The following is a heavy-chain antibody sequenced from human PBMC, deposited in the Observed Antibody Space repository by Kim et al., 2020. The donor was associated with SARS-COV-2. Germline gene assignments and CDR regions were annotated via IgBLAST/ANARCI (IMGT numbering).Heavy chain of an antibody. V-gene: IGHV3-7*03. CDR1: GFTFSNYW. CDR2: IKQDGSEK. CDR3: ARDQGRELHEYFQH. Sequence: GGSLRLSCVVSGFTFSNYWMSWVRQAPGKGLEWVANIKQDGSEKYYVDSVKGRFTISRDNARNSLFLQMNSLRAEDTAVYYCARDQGRELHEYFQHWGQGTLVTVSS. D-gene: IGHD1-26*01. J-gene: IGHJ1*01.